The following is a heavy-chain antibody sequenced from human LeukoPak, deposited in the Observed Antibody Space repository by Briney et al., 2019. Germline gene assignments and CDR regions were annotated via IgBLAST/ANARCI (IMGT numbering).Heavy chain of an antibody. V-gene: IGHV1-2*02. CDR1: GYTFTGYY. J-gene: IGHJ5*02. CDR3: ARTPYSTGSIGWFDP. CDR2: IYPDTGAT. Sequence: ASVKVSCKASGYTFTGYYLHWVRQTPGRGLEWRGWIYPDTGATKNAQKFQGRVTMTRDTSISTAYMELSRLTSEDTAIYYCARTPYSTGSIGWFDPWGQGTLVTVSS. D-gene: IGHD2/OR15-2a*01.